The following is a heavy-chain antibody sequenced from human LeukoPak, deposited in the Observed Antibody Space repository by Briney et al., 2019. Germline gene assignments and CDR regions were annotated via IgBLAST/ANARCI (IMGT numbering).Heavy chain of an antibody. V-gene: IGHV6-1*01. CDR2: THYRSKCDN. CDR1: GDRVSSNSAG. J-gene: IGHJ4*02. Sequence: SQTLSLTCVISGDRVSSNSAGWNRIRQSPSRGLEWLGTTHYRSKCDNDYAVSAKSRIAINPDTSKNQFFLQLNSVTPEDTAVYYCARETSHFDYWGQGTLVTVSS. CDR3: ARETSHFDY.